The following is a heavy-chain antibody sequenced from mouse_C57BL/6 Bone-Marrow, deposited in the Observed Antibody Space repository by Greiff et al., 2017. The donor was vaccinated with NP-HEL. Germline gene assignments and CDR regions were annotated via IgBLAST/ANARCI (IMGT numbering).Heavy chain of an antibody. Sequence: EVQLVESEGGLVQPGSSMKLSCTASGFTFSDYYMAWVRQVPEKGLEWVANINYDGSSTYYLDSLKSRFIISRDNAKNILYLQMSSLKSEDTATYYCARDRSYDYVAMDYWGQGTSVTVSS. CDR2: INYDGSST. D-gene: IGHD2-10*02. CDR3: ARDRSYDYVAMDY. J-gene: IGHJ4*01. V-gene: IGHV5-16*01. CDR1: GFTFSDYY.